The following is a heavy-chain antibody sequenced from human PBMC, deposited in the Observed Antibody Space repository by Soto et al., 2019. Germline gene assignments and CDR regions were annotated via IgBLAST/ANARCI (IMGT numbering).Heavy chain of an antibody. D-gene: IGHD4-4*01. CDR1: GFTFNAYA. J-gene: IGHJ4*02. CDR3: ARVASDYINSVDH. Sequence: DVQLLDSGGGLVQPGGSMRLFCAASGFTFNAYAMTGVRQAPGRGLEWVSAIGGSGGNRDYAGSVRGRFTSSRDHSKDTVALQMNSLRVEDTAVYYCARVASDYINSVDHWGQGILVSVSS. V-gene: IGHV3-23*01. CDR2: IGGSGGNR.